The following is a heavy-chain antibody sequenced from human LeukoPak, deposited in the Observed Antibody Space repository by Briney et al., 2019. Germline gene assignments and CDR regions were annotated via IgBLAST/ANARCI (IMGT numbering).Heavy chain of an antibody. J-gene: IGHJ4*02. CDR2: INHSGST. CDR3: VRVSLDHLDY. CDR1: GYSISSSLY. Sequence: KPSETLSLTCSVSGYSISSSLYWGWIRQPPGKGLESIGSINHSGSTYYNPSLKSRVTVSVDTSKNQFSLKLISVTAADTAVFYCVRVSLDHLDYWGQGTLVTVSS. D-gene: IGHD1-14*01. V-gene: IGHV4-38-2*02.